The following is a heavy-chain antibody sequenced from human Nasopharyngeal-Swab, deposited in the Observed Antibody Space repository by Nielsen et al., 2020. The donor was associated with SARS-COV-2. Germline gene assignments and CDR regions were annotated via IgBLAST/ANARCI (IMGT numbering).Heavy chain of an antibody. CDR1: GGTFSSYA. CDR3: ARDGEYSSSPVLRYYYYYYMDV. D-gene: IGHD6-6*01. CDR2: IIPIFGTA. Sequence: SVKVSCKASGGTFSSYAISWVRQAPGQGLEWMGGIIPIFGTANYAQKFQGRVTITRDTSASTAYMELSSLRSEDTAVYYCARDGEYSSSPVLRYYYYYYMDVWGKGTTVTVSS. J-gene: IGHJ6*03. V-gene: IGHV1-69*05.